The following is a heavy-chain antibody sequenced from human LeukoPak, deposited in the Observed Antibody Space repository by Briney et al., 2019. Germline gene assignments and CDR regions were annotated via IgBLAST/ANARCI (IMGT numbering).Heavy chain of an antibody. J-gene: IGHJ6*03. Sequence: GGSLRLSCVASGFTVSSNYMSWVRQAPGKGLKWVSVIYSGGSTYYADSVKGRFTISRDNSKNTLYLQMNSLRAEDTAVYYCASGSGSYRTPYYYMDVWGTGTTVTVSS. CDR1: GFTVSSNY. CDR3: ASGSGSYRTPYYYMDV. D-gene: IGHD3-10*01. CDR2: IYSGGST. V-gene: IGHV3-53*01.